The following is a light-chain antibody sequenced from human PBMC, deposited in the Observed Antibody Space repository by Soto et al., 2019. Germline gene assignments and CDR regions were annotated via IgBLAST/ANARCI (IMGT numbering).Light chain of an antibody. J-gene: IGKJ1*01. V-gene: IGKV3-20*01. CDR3: QQYLAIPRT. Sequence: EILLTQSPGTLSLSPGEISTLSCRSSQSLTNNYFAWYQQKPGRALRLLIDGASTRATGIPDRFSGSGSGTDFTLTISSLQAEDVAVYYCQQYLAIPRTFGQGTKVDIK. CDR2: GAS. CDR1: QSLTNNY.